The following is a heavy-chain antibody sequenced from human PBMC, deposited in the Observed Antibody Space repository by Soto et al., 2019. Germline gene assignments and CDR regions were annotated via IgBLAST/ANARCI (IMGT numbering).Heavy chain of an antibody. CDR1: GGSFSGYY. J-gene: IGHJ5*02. V-gene: IGHV4-34*01. CDR2: INHSGST. Sequence: SETLSLTCAVYGGSFSGYYWSWIRQPPGKGLEWIGEINHSGSTNYNPSLKSRVTISVDTSKNQFSLKLSSVTAADTAVYYCARVPKLLWFGELHLWFDPWGQGTLVTVSS. CDR3: ARVPKLLWFGELHLWFDP. D-gene: IGHD3-10*01.